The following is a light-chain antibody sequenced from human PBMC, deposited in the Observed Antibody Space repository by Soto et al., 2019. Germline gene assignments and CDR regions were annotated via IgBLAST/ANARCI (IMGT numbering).Light chain of an antibody. J-gene: IGKJ1*01. CDR3: QQYGTLRT. Sequence: EIVLTQSPGTLSLSPGERVTLSCRASHSISSNYLAWYQQKPGQAPRLLIYSASNRATGIPDRFSGSGSGTDFTLTISRLEPEDFAVYYCQQYGTLRTFGQGTKVEIK. CDR2: SAS. V-gene: IGKV3-20*01. CDR1: HSISSNY.